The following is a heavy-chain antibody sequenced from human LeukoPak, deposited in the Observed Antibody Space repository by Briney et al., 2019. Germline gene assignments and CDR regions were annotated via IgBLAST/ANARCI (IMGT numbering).Heavy chain of an antibody. D-gene: IGHD3-22*01. J-gene: IGHJ6*02. Sequence: ASVKVSCTASGYTFTSYYMHWVRQAPGQGLEWMGITNPSGGSTSYAQKFQGRVTMTRDTSTSTVYMELSSLRSEDTAVYYCARAVDSSGYYIYYYGMDVWGQGTTVTVSS. CDR2: TNPSGGST. V-gene: IGHV1-46*01. CDR3: ARAVDSSGYYIYYYGMDV. CDR1: GYTFTSYY.